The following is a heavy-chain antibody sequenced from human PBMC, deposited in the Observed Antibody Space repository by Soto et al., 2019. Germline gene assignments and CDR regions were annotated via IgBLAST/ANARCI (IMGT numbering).Heavy chain of an antibody. CDR3: ARGGTFAHDPSGYTVY. CDR1: GYTFSAYY. J-gene: IGHJ4*02. V-gene: IGHV1-2*02. Sequence: ASVKVSCKTSGYTFSAYYMHWVRQAPGQGLEWMGWINPKSGGTLYAQKFQGRVTMTRDTSISTAYMELSRLRSDDTAVYYCARGGTFAHDPSGYTVYRGQGTLVTVSS. D-gene: IGHD3-22*01. CDR2: INPKSGGT.